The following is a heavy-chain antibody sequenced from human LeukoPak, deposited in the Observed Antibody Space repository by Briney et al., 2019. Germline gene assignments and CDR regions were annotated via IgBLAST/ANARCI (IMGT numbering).Heavy chain of an antibody. CDR2: IYTSGST. D-gene: IGHD3-22*01. CDR3: ARGGTLSQYYYDSSGYCFDY. CDR1: GGSISSYY. V-gene: IGHV4-4*07. J-gene: IGHJ4*02. Sequence: SETLSLTRTVSGGSISSYYWSWIRQPAGKGLEWIGRIYTSGSTNYNPSLKSRVTMSVDTSKNQFSLKLSSVAAADTAVYYCARGGTLSQYYYDSSGYCFDYWGQGTLVTVSS.